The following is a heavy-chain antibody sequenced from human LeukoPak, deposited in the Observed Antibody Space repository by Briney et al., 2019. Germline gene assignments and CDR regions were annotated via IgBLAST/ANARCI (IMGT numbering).Heavy chain of an antibody. CDR3: ARRSTIHSGDYLDY. J-gene: IGHJ4*02. CDR2: IYPGDSDT. Sequence: GESLKISRQGPGYIFTSYLIGWVRQVPGKGLAWMGIIYPGDSDTRYSPSFQGQVTISADKSISTAYLQWSSLKASDTAKYYCARRSTIHSGDYLDYWGQGTLVTVSS. CDR1: GYIFTSYL. V-gene: IGHV5-51*01. D-gene: IGHD5/OR15-5a*01.